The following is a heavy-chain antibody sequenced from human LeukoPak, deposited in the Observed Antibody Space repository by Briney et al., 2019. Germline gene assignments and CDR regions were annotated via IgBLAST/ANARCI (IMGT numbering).Heavy chain of an antibody. CDR2: ISGSGGST. Sequence: GGSLRLSCAASGFTSSKYAMSWVRQAPGKGLEWVSAISGSGGSTHYADSVKGRFTISRDNSKNTLYLQMSSLRAEDTAVYFCARSAARLRYYYAMDVWGQGTTVTVCS. CDR3: ARSAARLRYYYAMDV. V-gene: IGHV3-23*01. CDR1: GFTSSKYA. J-gene: IGHJ6*02. D-gene: IGHD6-6*01.